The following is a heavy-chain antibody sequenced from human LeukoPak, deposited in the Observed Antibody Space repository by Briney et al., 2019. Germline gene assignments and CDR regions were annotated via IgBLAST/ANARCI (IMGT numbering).Heavy chain of an antibody. V-gene: IGHV1-69*04. CDR2: IIPILGIA. D-gene: IGHD6-13*01. CDR1: GGTFSSYA. CDR3: ARDRGSSSGSNYGMDV. Sequence: SVKVSCKASGGTFSSYAISWVRQAPGQGLEWMGRIIPILGIANYAQKFQGRVTITADKSTSTAYMELSSLRSEDTAVYYCARDRGSSSGSNYGMDVWGQGTTVTVSS. J-gene: IGHJ6*02.